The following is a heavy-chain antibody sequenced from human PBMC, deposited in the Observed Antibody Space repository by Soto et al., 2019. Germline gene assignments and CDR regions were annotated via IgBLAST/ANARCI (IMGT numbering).Heavy chain of an antibody. CDR3: AKDPNGDYIGAFDS. CDR1: AFTFGTYA. Sequence: EVQLSESGGGLVRPGGSLRLSCEGSAFTFGTYAMTWVRQAPGKGLEWLSAISVGSTTIKYADSVKGRFTISRDNSKNMLYLQMNSLRVKDTAIYYCAKDPNGDYIGAFDSWGQGTLVTVSS. D-gene: IGHD4-17*01. V-gene: IGHV3-23*01. CDR2: ISVGSTTI. J-gene: IGHJ4*02.